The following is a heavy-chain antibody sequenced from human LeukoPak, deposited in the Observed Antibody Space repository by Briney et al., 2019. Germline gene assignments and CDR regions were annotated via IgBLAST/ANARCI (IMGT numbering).Heavy chain of an antibody. V-gene: IGHV1-2*02. CDR3: ARVDRGYSSSSDFDY. J-gene: IGHJ4*02. CDR1: GYTFTSYG. CDR2: INPNSGGT. Sequence: ASVKVSCKASGYTFTSYGISWVRQAPGQGLEWMGWINPNSGGTNYAQKFQGRVTMTRDTSISTAYMELSRLRSDDTAVYYCARVDRGYSSSSDFDYWGQGTLVTVSS. D-gene: IGHD6-6*01.